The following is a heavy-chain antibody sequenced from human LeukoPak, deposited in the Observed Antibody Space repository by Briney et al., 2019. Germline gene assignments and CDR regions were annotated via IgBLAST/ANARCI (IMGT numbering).Heavy chain of an antibody. J-gene: IGHJ4*02. CDR2: IYPGDSDT. CDR1: GYSFTSYW. D-gene: IGHD6-19*01. Sequence: GESLKISCKGSGYSFTSYWIGWVRPMPGKGLGWVGIIYPGDSDTRYSPSFQGQVTISADKSISTAYLQWSSLKASDTAMYYCATAVAGRWGAVDYWGQGTLVTVSS. CDR3: ATAVAGRWGAVDY. V-gene: IGHV5-51*01.